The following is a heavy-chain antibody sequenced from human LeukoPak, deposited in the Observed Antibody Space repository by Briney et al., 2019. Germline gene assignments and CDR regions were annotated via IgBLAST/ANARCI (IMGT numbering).Heavy chain of an antibody. V-gene: IGHV3-30*04. J-gene: IGHJ6*03. CDR1: GFTFSSYA. Sequence: SGGSLRLSCAASGFTFSSYAMHWVRQAPGKGLEWVAVISYDGSNKYYADSVKGRFTISRDNSKNTLYLQMNSLRAEDTAVYYCAKNGDRGAYCSGGSCYPYYYYYMDVWGKGTTVTISS. CDR3: AKNGDRGAYCSGGSCYPYYYYYMDV. CDR2: ISYDGSNK. D-gene: IGHD2-15*01.